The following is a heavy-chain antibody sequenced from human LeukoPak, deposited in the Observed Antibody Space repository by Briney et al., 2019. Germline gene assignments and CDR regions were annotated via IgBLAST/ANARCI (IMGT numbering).Heavy chain of an antibody. V-gene: IGHV4-38-2*02. J-gene: IGHJ6*03. D-gene: IGHD3-9*01. CDR3: ARHGGRNVGGLRYFDWAGGYYYYMDV. Sequence: SETLSLTCTVSGYSISSGYYWSWIRQPPGKGLEWIGEINHSGSTNYNPSLKSRVTISVDTSKNQFSLKLSSVTAADTAVYYCARHGGRNVGGLRYFDWAGGYYYYMDVWGKGTTVTISS. CDR1: GYSISSGYY. CDR2: INHSGST.